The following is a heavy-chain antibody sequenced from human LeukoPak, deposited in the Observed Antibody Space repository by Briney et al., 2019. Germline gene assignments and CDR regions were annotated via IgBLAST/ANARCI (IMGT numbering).Heavy chain of an antibody. Sequence: ASVKVSCKASGYTFASYGISWVRQAPGQGLEWMGWISPYNGNTNYAQKLQGRVTMTTDTSTSTAYMELRSLRSDDTAVYYCARGIEYYYDSSGYYGYFDLWGRGTLVTVSS. CDR1: GYTFASYG. D-gene: IGHD3-22*01. CDR2: ISPYNGNT. V-gene: IGHV1-18*01. CDR3: ARGIEYYYDSSGYYGYFDL. J-gene: IGHJ2*01.